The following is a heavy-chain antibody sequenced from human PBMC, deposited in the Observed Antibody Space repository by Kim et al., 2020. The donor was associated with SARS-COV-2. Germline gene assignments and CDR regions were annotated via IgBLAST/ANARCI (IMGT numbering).Heavy chain of an antibody. CDR3: ATWFGDNDPWDYFDY. CDR1: GYTFTSYA. Sequence: ASVKVSCKASGYTFTSYAMHWVRQAPGQRLEWMGWINAGNGNTKYSQKFQGRVTITRDTSASTAYMELSSLRSEDTAVYYCATWFGDNDPWDYFDYWGQGTLVTVSS. J-gene: IGHJ4*02. V-gene: IGHV1-3*01. D-gene: IGHD3-10*01. CDR2: INAGNGNT.